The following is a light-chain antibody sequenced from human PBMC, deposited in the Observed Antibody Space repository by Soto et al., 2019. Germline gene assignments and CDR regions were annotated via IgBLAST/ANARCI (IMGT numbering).Light chain of an antibody. Sequence: ALTQSPGTLSLSPGERATFSCRASQSVSSSYLAWYKQKPGQAPRLLIYGASSRATGIPDRFSGSGSGTDFTLTISRLEPEDFAVYYCQQYGSSPPWTFGQGTKVDIK. CDR1: QSVSSSY. CDR3: QQYGSSPPWT. V-gene: IGKV3-20*01. J-gene: IGKJ1*01. CDR2: GAS.